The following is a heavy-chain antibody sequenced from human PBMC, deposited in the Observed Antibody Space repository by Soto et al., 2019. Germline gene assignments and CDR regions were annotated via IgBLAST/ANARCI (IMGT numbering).Heavy chain of an antibody. CDR1: GSTFSNYG. Sequence: GGSLRLSCAASGSTFSNYGMNWVHQAPGMGLEWVSSVRPNGGSTFYADSVKGRLTISRDNSKNTLYLQMDSLRADDTAVYYCARTPGDSYYYMDVWGNGTTVTVSS. J-gene: IGHJ6*03. V-gene: IGHV3-23*01. CDR3: ARTPGDSYYYMDV. CDR2: VRPNGGST.